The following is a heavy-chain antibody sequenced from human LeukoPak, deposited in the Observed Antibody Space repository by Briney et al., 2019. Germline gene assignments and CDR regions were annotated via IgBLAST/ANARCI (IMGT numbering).Heavy chain of an antibody. V-gene: IGHV4-59*12. CDR1: GGSISNYY. CDR3: ASVYSSSSSDGWFDP. D-gene: IGHD6-6*01. CDR2: IYHSGST. Sequence: SETLSLTCTVSGGSISNYYWSWIRQSPGKGLEWIGEIYHSGSTNYNPSLKSRVTISVDKSKNQFSLKLSSVTAADTAVYYCASVYSSSSSDGWFDPWGQGTLVTVSS. J-gene: IGHJ5*02.